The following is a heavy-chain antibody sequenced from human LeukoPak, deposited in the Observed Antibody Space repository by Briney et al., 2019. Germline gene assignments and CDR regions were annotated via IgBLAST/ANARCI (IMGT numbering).Heavy chain of an antibody. CDR2: INHSGST. CDR1: GGSFSGYY. CDR3: ARGMWLAPLGFDY. D-gene: IGHD6-19*01. Sequence: SETLSLTCAVYGGSFSGYYWSWIRQPPGKGLEWIGEINHSGSTNYNPSLKSRVTISVDTSKNQFSLKLSSVTAADTAVYCCARGMWLAPLGFDYWGQGTLVTVSS. J-gene: IGHJ4*02. V-gene: IGHV4-34*01.